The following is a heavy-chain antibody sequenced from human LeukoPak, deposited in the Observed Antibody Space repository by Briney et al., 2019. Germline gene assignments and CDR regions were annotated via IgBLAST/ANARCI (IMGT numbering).Heavy chain of an antibody. D-gene: IGHD2-2*01. J-gene: IGHJ4*02. CDR3: ARVVPAARIDY. Sequence: SVKVSCKASGGTFSSYAISWVRQAPGQGLEWMGGIIPIFGTANYAQKFQGRVTITADESTSTAYMELSSLRSEDTAVYYCARVVPAARIDYWGQGTLITVSS. CDR1: GGTFSSYA. V-gene: IGHV1-69*13. CDR2: IIPIFGTA.